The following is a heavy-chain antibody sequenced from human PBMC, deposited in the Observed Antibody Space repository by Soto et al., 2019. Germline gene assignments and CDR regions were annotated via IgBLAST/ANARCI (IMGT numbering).Heavy chain of an antibody. CDR3: ARVIYYDSSGYYWPESLDY. V-gene: IGHV1-18*04. Sequence: ASVKVSCKASGYTFTSYGISWVRQAPGQGLEWMGWISAYNGNTNYAQKLQGRVTMTTDTSTSTAYMELRSLRSDDTAVYYCARVIYYDSSGYYWPESLDYWCQGTLVTVSS. D-gene: IGHD3-22*01. CDR1: GYTFTSYG. CDR2: ISAYNGNT. J-gene: IGHJ4*02.